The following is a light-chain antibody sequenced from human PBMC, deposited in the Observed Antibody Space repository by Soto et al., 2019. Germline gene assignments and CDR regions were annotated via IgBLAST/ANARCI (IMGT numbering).Light chain of an antibody. Sequence: DIQMTQSPASVSSSVGDRVTITCRASQDISSWLVWYQQKPGKAPKLLIYAASSLQSGVPSRFSGVGSGTDFTLTISSLQPEDSATYYCQQANSFPITFGQGTRLEIK. J-gene: IGKJ5*01. CDR2: AAS. CDR3: QQANSFPIT. CDR1: QDISSW. V-gene: IGKV1D-12*01.